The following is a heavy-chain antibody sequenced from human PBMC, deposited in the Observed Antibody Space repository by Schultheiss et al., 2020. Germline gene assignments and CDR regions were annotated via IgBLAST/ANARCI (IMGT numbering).Heavy chain of an antibody. J-gene: IGHJ4*02. CDR3: ARADIVVVVAATPAGY. Sequence: ASVKVSFKASGSTFTGYYMHWVRQAPGQGLEWMGWINPNSGGTNYAQKFQGRVTMTRDTSISTAYMELSRLRSDDTAVYYCARADIVVVVAATPAGYWGQGTLVTVSS. D-gene: IGHD2-15*01. V-gene: IGHV1-2*02. CDR1: GSTFTGYY. CDR2: INPNSGGT.